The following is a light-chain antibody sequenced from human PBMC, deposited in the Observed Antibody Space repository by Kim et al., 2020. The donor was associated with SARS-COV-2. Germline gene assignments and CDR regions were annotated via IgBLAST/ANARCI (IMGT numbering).Light chain of an antibody. CDR3: QQYGRSPFT. Sequence: EIVLTQSPGTLSLSPGERATVSCRASQSVNDNYLAWYQQKPGQTPRLLIYGAANRATGIPDRFSGSGSGTDFTLTISRLEPEDFAVYFCQQYGRSPFTFGQGTKLEI. J-gene: IGKJ2*01. V-gene: IGKV3-20*01. CDR1: QSVNDNY. CDR2: GAA.